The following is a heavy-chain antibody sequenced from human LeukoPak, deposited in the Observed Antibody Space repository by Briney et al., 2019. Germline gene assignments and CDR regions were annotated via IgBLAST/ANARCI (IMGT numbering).Heavy chain of an antibody. CDR3: VKEGGNEAFGWFEI. V-gene: IGHV3-23*01. CDR1: GFTFGNSA. D-gene: IGHD3-3*02. Sequence: PGESLRLSCAPSGFTFGNSAMGWVRQAPGKGLEWVSDISGSGRTTYYADAVKGRFTISRDNSKNMLYLQMNSLRAEDTALYYCVKEGGNEAFGWFEIWGQGTLVTVSS. CDR2: ISGSGRTT. J-gene: IGHJ5*02.